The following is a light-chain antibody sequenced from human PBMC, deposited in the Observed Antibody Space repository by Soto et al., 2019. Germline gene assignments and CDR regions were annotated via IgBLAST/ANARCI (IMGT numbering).Light chain of an antibody. Sequence: QSVLAPPPSVSGAPGXSITIDCIGTGSAIGVYNYVSWYQQHPGKAPTLMIYDVWARPLVVSHRLSGSKSGNTASLTIYGLQGEDEADYYCSSYTADMTYVFGNGTKVSV. CDR2: DVW. CDR1: GSAIGVYNY. CDR3: SSYTADMTYV. J-gene: IGLJ1*01. V-gene: IGLV2-14*03.